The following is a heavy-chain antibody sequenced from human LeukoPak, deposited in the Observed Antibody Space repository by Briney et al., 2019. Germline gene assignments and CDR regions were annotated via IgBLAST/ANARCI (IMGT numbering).Heavy chain of an antibody. D-gene: IGHD2-2*03. CDR1: GFTFSSYW. Sequence: QPGGSLRLSCAASGFTFSSYWMSWVRQAPGKGLEWVANIKQDGSEKYYVDSVKGRFTISRDNAKNSLYLQMNSLRAEDTAVYYCARDYAKFGYCSGTSCPDAFDFWGQGTMVTASS. V-gene: IGHV3-7*01. J-gene: IGHJ3*01. CDR2: IKQDGSEK. CDR3: ARDYAKFGYCSGTSCPDAFDF.